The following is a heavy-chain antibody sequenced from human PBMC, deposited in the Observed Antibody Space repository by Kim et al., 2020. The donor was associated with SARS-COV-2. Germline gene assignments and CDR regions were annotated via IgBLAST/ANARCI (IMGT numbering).Heavy chain of an antibody. D-gene: IGHD3-16*01. V-gene: IGHV1-46*01. CDR3: ARGGTRYHTDN. Sequence: ASVKVSCKASGYTFTSYYMHWVRQAPGQGLEWMGLINPSGDTTTYAQKFQDRITMTRDTSKTTVYMELSSLISDDSAGYYCARGGTRYHTDNWGKGSLV. CDR2: INPSGDTT. CDR1: GYTFTSYY. J-gene: IGHJ4*02.